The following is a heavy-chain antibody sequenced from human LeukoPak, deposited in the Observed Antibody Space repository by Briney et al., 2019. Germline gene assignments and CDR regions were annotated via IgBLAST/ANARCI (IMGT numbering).Heavy chain of an antibody. CDR3: AAGAGIIRY. Sequence: GRSLRLSCAVPGLTFYDYAMHWVRQAPGKGLEWVSGITWNSSTIAHADSLKGRFTISRDNAKNSLYLQVNSLRSEDTALYYCAAGAGIIRYWGQGTLVTVSP. J-gene: IGHJ4*02. D-gene: IGHD3-10*01. V-gene: IGHV3-9*01. CDR1: GLTFYDYA. CDR2: ITWNSSTI.